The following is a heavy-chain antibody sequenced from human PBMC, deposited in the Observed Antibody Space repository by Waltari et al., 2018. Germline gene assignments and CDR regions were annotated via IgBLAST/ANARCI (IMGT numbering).Heavy chain of an antibody. V-gene: IGHV3-33*01. CDR1: GFTFSSYG. CDR3: ARPSGYDRGYYFDY. CDR2: IWYDGSNK. Sequence: QVQLVESGGGVVQPGRSLRLSCAASGFTFSSYGMHWVRQAPGKGLDGVAVIWYDGSNKYYADSVKGRFTISRDNSKNTLYLQMNSLRAEDTAVYYCARPSGYDRGYYFDYWGQGTLVTVSS. D-gene: IGHD5-12*01. J-gene: IGHJ4*02.